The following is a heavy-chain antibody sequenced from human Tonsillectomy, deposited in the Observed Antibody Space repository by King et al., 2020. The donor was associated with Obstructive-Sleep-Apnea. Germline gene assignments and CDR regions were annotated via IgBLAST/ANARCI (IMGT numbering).Heavy chain of an antibody. J-gene: IGHJ4*02. CDR3: ASSKQYVYYYDSSGYYPVDY. V-gene: IGHV3-21*01. Sequence: QLVQSGGGLVKPGGSLRLSCAASGFTFSSYSMNWVRQAPGKGLECVSSISSSSSYIYYADSLKGRLTISRDNAKNSLYLQMNSLRAEDTAVYYCASSKQYVYYYDSSGYYPVDYWGQGTLVTVSS. CDR2: ISSSSSYI. D-gene: IGHD3-22*01. CDR1: GFTFSSYS.